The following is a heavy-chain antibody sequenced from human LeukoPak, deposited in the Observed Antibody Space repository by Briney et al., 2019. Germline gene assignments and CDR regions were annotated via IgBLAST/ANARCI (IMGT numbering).Heavy chain of an antibody. CDR1: GGTFSSYA. CDR3: ARSITYYYDSSGGRGAFDI. Sequence: ASVKVSCKASGGTFSSYAISWVRQAPGQGLEWMGRIIPIFGTANYAQKFQGRVTITTDESTSTAYMELSSLRSEDTAVYYCARSITYYYDSSGGRGAFDIWGQGTMVTVSS. J-gene: IGHJ3*02. D-gene: IGHD3-22*01. CDR2: IIPIFGTA. V-gene: IGHV1-69*05.